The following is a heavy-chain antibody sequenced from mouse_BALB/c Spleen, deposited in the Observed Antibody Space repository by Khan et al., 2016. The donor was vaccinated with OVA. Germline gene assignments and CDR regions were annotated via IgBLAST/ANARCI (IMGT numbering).Heavy chain of an antibody. CDR2: ISNGGSYT. J-gene: IGHJ3*01. CDR1: GFTFSSYG. V-gene: IGHV5-6*01. CDR3: ARHRFTTPTAWFAY. Sequence: EVQLQESGGDLVKPGGSLNLSCEASGFTFSSYGMSWLRQTPDKRLEWVATISNGGSYTYFPDRVKGRLTISRDNAKNTLYLQMSSLKSEDTAMYYCARHRFTTPTAWFAYWGQGTLVTVFA. D-gene: IGHD1-2*01.